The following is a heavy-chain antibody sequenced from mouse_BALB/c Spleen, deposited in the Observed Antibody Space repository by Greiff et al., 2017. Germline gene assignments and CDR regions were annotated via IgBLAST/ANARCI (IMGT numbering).Heavy chain of an antibody. CDR2: IDPANGNT. CDR3: ARATVVNYAMDY. CDR1: GFNIKDTY. V-gene: IGHV14-3*02. D-gene: IGHD1-1*01. J-gene: IGHJ4*01. Sequence: EVQLQQSGAELVKPGASVKLSCTASGFNIKDTYMHWVKQRPEQGLEWIGRIDPANGNTKYDPKFQGKATITADTSSNTAYLQLSSLTSEDTAVYYCARATVVNYAMDYWGQGTSVTVSS.